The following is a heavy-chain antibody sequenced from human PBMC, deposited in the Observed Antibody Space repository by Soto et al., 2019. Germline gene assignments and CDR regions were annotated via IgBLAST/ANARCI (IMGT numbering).Heavy chain of an antibody. J-gene: IGHJ5*02. CDR1: GFTFSSYS. Sequence: EVQLVESGGGLVKPGGSLRLSCAASGFTFSSYSMNWVRQAPGKGLEWVSSISSSSSYIYYADSVKGRFTISRDNAKNSLYLQMNSLRAEDTAVYYCARSYGSRSYVIDWFDPWGQGTLVTVSS. CDR2: ISSSSSYI. CDR3: ARSYGSRSYVIDWFDP. D-gene: IGHD3-10*01. V-gene: IGHV3-21*01.